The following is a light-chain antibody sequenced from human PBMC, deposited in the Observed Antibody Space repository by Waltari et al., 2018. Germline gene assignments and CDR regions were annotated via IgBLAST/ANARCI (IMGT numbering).Light chain of an antibody. V-gene: IGLV8-61*01. CDR1: SGSVSSTSY. Sequence: QTVVTQEPSLSVSPGGTVTLTCALSSGSVSSTSYPTWYQQTPGQAPRTLVYKATSRSSGVPDRFSGSILGNKAALTITGAQADDESDYYCSLYTGSGIWVFGGGTKLTVL. CDR2: KAT. J-gene: IGLJ3*02. CDR3: SLYTGSGIWV.